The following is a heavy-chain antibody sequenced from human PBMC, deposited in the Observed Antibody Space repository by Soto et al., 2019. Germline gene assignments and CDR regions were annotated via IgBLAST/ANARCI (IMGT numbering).Heavy chain of an antibody. CDR2: ISAYNGNT. J-gene: IGHJ4*02. Sequence: ASVKVSCKASGYTFTSYGISWVRQAPGQGLEWMGWISAYNGNTNYAQKLQGRVTMTTDTSTSTAYMELRSLRSDDTAVYYCARDGFVGGWYKSQGLDYWGQGTLVTVSS. D-gene: IGHD6-19*01. V-gene: IGHV1-18*01. CDR1: GYTFTSYG. CDR3: ARDGFVGGWYKSQGLDY.